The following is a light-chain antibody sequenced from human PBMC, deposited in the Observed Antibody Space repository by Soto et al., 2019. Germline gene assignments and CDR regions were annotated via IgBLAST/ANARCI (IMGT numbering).Light chain of an antibody. CDR1: QSVISS. CDR3: QQYDNWPPYT. V-gene: IGKV3-15*01. CDR2: GAS. Sequence: EIVVTQSPALLSVSPGERVTLSCRASQSVISSIAWYQQKLGQAPRLLIYGASTRATGIPARFSGSGSGTEFFLTISSLQSEDVAVYYCQQYDNWPPYTFGQGTKVEI. J-gene: IGKJ2*01.